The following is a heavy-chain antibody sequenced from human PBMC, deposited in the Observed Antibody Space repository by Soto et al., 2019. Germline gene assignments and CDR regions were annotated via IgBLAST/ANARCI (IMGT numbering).Heavy chain of an antibody. CDR2: RKQDGSEK. V-gene: IGHV3-7*01. Sequence: LRLSCAASGFTFSSYWMSWVRQAPGKGLEWVANRKQDGSEKYYVDSVKGRFTISRDNAKNSLYLQMNSLRAEDTAVYYCARGTYYDFWSGYLVYYYYGMDVWGQGTTVTVS. CDR3: ARGTYYDFWSGYLVYYYYGMDV. J-gene: IGHJ6*02. D-gene: IGHD3-3*01. CDR1: GFTFSSYW.